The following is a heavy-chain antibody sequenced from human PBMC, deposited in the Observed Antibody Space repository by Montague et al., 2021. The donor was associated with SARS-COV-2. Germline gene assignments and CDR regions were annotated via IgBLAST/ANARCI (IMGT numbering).Heavy chain of an antibody. Sequence: SLRLSCAASEFAFSSYAMSWVRQAPGKGLEWVSAIYSGGSSTLYSDSVKGRFTISRDNSKNTLYLQMNSLRAEDTAVYYCAKSAWGVTDAFDIWGQGTMVTVSS. D-gene: IGHD1-26*01. CDR1: EFAFSSYA. CDR2: IYSGGSST. V-gene: IGHV3-23*03. J-gene: IGHJ3*02. CDR3: AKSAWGVTDAFDI.